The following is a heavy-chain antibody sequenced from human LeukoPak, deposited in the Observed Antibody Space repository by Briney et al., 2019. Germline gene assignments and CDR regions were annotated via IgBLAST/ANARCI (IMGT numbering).Heavy chain of an antibody. D-gene: IGHD3-9*01. CDR3: ASGLRYFDWPGYGMDV. J-gene: IGHJ6*02. V-gene: IGHV4-34*01. CDR1: GGSLRGYY. CDR2: INHSGST. Sequence: PSETLSLTCAVYGGSLRGYYWSWIRQPPGKGLEWIGEINHSGSTNYNPSLKSRVTISVDTSKNQFSLKLSSVTAADTAVYYCASGLRYFDWPGYGMDVWGQGTTVTVSS.